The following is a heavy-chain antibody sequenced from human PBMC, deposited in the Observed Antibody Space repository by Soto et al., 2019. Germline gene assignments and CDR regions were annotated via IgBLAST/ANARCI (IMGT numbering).Heavy chain of an antibody. Sequence: LRLSCVASGFTFSTYDMYWVRQTPDKGLEWVAVISFDGTNKYYGDSVKGRFTISRDNSKNTLYLQMNSLRVEDMGVYYCTSEIIKYYSDSSGSPLTGNDYWGQGTLVTVSS. CDR2: ISFDGTNK. CDR3: TSEIIKYYSDSSGSPLTGNDY. V-gene: IGHV3-30-3*01. D-gene: IGHD3-22*01. CDR1: GFTFSTYD. J-gene: IGHJ4*02.